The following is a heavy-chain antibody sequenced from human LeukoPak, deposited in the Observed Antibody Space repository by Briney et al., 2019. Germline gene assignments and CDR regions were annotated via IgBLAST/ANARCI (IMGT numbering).Heavy chain of an antibody. CDR2: FDPEDGET. Sequence: ASVKVSCKASGYTFTGYYMHWVRQAPGKGLEWMGGFDPEDGETIYAQKFQGRVTMTEDTSTDTAYMELSSLRSEDTAVYYCAPIGSGSPRDDAFDIWGQGTMVTVSS. J-gene: IGHJ3*02. D-gene: IGHD3-10*01. CDR3: APIGSGSPRDDAFDI. V-gene: IGHV1-24*01. CDR1: GYTFTGYY.